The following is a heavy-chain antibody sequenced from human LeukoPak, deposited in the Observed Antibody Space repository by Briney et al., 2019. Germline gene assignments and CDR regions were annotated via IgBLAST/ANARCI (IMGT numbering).Heavy chain of an antibody. J-gene: IGHJ5*02. V-gene: IGHV4-59*01. Sequence: SETLSLTCSVSGGSIISYYWSWIRQPPGKGLEWIGHIYNSGSANYNPSLKSRVTISVDTSKNQFSLRLSSVTAADTAVYYCARSHSSGWSKFDPWGQGTLVTISS. CDR1: GGSIISYY. D-gene: IGHD6-19*01. CDR3: ARSHSSGWSKFDP. CDR2: IYNSGSA.